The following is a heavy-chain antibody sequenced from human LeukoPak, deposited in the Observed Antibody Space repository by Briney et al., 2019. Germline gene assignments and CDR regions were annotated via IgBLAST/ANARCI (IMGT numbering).Heavy chain of an antibody. J-gene: IGHJ4*02. CDR2: INWNGAGT. V-gene: IGHV3-20*04. Sequence: GGSLRLSCAASGFTFSDYWMSWVRQAPGKGLEWVSGINWNGAGTGYADSVKGRFTISRDKAKNSLYLQMSSLRAEDTALYYCARVTVYYDSSGYFDYWGQGTLVTVSS. CDR1: GFTFSDYW. D-gene: IGHD3-22*01. CDR3: ARVTVYYDSSGYFDY.